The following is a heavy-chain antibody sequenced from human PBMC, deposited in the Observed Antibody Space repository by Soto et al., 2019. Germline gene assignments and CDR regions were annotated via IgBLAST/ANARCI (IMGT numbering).Heavy chain of an antibody. D-gene: IGHD4-17*01. CDR2: IAGNGGSP. V-gene: IGHV3-23*01. Sequence: GGSLRLSCAASGFTFSGYAMNWVRQAPGKGLEWVSGIAGNGGSPKYADSVKGRFTISRDNSKNTLYLQMNSLRAEDTAVYYCAKDLTTVTTPFFDYWGQGTRVTVSS. CDR1: GFTFSGYA. CDR3: AKDLTTVTTPFFDY. J-gene: IGHJ4*02.